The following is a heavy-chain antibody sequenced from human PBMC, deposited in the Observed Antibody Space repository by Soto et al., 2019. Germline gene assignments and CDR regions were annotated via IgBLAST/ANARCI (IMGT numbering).Heavy chain of an antibody. D-gene: IGHD6-19*01. Sequence: GGSLRLSCAASGFTFDDYGMSWVRQAPGKGLEWVSGINWNGGSTGYADSVKGRFTISRDNAKNSLYLQMNSLRAEDTALYHCARGSRYSSGWYGGDYYYYMDVWGKGTTVTVSS. CDR1: GFTFDDYG. CDR3: ARGSRYSSGWYGGDYYYYMDV. CDR2: INWNGGST. J-gene: IGHJ6*03. V-gene: IGHV3-20*01.